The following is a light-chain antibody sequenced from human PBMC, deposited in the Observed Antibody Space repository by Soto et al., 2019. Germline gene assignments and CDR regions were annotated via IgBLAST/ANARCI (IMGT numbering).Light chain of an antibody. J-gene: IGKJ4*01. V-gene: IGKV3D-20*02. Sequence: EVVLTPSPGTLSLSPVEGDTLSCRASQSLSNNFLAWYQQKPGQAPRLLIYGATSRATGVPDRFSGSGSGTDFTLTISSLEPEDFAVYYCQQRSNWPPLTFGGGTKVDIK. CDR2: GAT. CDR1: QSLSNNF. CDR3: QQRSNWPPLT.